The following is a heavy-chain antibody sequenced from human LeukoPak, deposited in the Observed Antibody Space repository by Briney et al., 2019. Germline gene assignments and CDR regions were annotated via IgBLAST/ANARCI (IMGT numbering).Heavy chain of an antibody. J-gene: IGHJ4*02. CDR3: ARSRVDTAMVTARFDY. CDR2: INPNSGGT. Sequence: RASVKVSCKASGYTFTGYYMHWVRQAPGQGLEWMGWINPNSGGTNYAQKFQGRVTMTRDTSISTAYMELSSLRSEDTAVYYCARSRVDTAMVTARFDYWGQGTLVTVSS. CDR1: GYTFTGYY. V-gene: IGHV1-2*02. D-gene: IGHD5-18*01.